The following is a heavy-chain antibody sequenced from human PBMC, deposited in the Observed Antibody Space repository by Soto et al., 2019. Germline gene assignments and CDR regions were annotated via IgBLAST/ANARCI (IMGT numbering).Heavy chain of an antibody. D-gene: IGHD2-2*01. J-gene: IGHJ4*02. Sequence: GGSLRLSCAASGFTFSSYSMNWVRQAPGKGLEWVSSISSSSSYIYYADSVKGRFTISRDNAKNSLYLQMNSLRAEDTAVYYCARDRCSSTSCYHGWGQGTLVTVSS. CDR1: GFTFSSYS. V-gene: IGHV3-21*01. CDR3: ARDRCSSTSCYHG. CDR2: ISSSSSYI.